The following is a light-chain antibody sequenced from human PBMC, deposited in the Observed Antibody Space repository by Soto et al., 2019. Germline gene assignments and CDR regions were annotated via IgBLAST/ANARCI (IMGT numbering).Light chain of an antibody. CDR1: QSVNTW. V-gene: IGKV1-5*03. J-gene: IGKJ2*01. CDR3: QQYNTYST. CDR2: EAS. Sequence: DIQMTQSPSTLSASVGDRVTITCRASQSVNTWVAWYQQRPGKAPKLLIYEASNLQYGVPSRFSGSGSGTEFTLTISGVQPDDFATYYCQQYNTYSTCGQGNKLEIK.